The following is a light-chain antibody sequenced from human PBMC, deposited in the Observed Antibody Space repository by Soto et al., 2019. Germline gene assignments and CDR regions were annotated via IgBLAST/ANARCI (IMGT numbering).Light chain of an antibody. CDR2: GAS. Sequence: EIVMTQSPATLSVSPGERATLSCRASQSVSSNLAWYQQKPGQAPRLLIYGASTRATGIPARFSGSGSGTELTLTISSLQSEDFAVYHCQQRNMWPRTFGQGTKVDIK. V-gene: IGKV3-15*01. CDR3: QQRNMWPRT. CDR1: QSVSSN. J-gene: IGKJ1*01.